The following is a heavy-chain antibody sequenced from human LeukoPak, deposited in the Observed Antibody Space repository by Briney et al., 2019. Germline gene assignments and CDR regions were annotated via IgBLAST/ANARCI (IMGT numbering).Heavy chain of an antibody. CDR2: ISSSSSTI. Sequence: GGSLRLSCAASGFTFSSYSMNWVRQAPGKGLEWVSYISSSSSTIYYADSVKGRFTISRDNAKNSLYLQMNSLRAEDTAVYYCARAHYYDEFYFDYWGQGTLVTVSS. V-gene: IGHV3-48*04. CDR3: ARAHYYDEFYFDY. CDR1: GFTFSSYS. J-gene: IGHJ4*02. D-gene: IGHD3-22*01.